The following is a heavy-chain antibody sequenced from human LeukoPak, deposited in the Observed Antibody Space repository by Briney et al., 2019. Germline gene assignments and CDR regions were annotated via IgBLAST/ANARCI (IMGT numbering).Heavy chain of an antibody. CDR2: IYYSGST. Sequence: SETLSLTCTVSGGSISSYYWSWIRQPAGKGLEWIGYIYYSGSTNYNPSLKSRVTISVDTSKNQFSLKLSSVTAADTAVYYCAREYSSSRRRYFQHWGQGTLVTVSS. CDR1: GGSISSYY. V-gene: IGHV4-59*12. D-gene: IGHD6-6*01. CDR3: AREYSSSRRRYFQH. J-gene: IGHJ1*01.